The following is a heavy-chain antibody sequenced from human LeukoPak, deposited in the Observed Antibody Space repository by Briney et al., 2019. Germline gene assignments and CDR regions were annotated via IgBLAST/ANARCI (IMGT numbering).Heavy chain of an antibody. Sequence: GGSLRLSCAASGFTFSNARMSWVRQAPGKGLEWVGRIKSKTDGGTTDYAAPVKGRFTISRDDTKNTLDLQMNSLKTDDTAVYYCASPLPSIYYFGLLYPIDYWGQGTLATVSS. J-gene: IGHJ4*02. D-gene: IGHD5/OR15-5a*01. CDR1: GFTFSNAR. CDR3: ASPLPSIYYFGLLYPIDY. CDR2: IKSKTDGGTT. V-gene: IGHV3-15*01.